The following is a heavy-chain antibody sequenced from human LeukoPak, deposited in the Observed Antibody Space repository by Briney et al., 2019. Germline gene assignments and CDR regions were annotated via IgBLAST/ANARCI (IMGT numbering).Heavy chain of an antibody. CDR2: ISSYSCHT. Sequence: ASVKVSCKASGYTFTSLCISCVRQASGQGFVWVGWISSYSCHTIYAQDLQRRVTMTTHTSTNTAYMELRSLRSDDTAVYYCAIVERAVETSGQRKTWTVSS. J-gene: IGHJ3*02. CDR1: GYTFTSLC. D-gene: IGHD5-24*01. V-gene: IGHV1-18*01. CDR3: AIVERAVET.